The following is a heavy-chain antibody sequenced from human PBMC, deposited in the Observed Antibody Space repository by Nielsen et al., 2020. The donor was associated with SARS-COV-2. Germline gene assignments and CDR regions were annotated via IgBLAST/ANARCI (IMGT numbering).Heavy chain of an antibody. Sequence: SETLSLTCTVSGGSISSSSYYWGWIRQPPGKGLEWIGSIYYSGSTYYNPSLKSRVTISVDTSKNQFSLKLSSVTAADTAVYYCAGVRGVTPIYYYYYMDVWGKGTTVTVSS. CDR2: IYYSGST. CDR3: AGVRGVTPIYYYYYMDV. D-gene: IGHD3-10*01. J-gene: IGHJ6*03. V-gene: IGHV4-39*07. CDR1: GGSISSSSYY.